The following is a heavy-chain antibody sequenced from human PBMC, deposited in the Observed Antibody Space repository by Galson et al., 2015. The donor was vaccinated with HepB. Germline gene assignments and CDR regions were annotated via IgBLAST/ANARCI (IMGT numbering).Heavy chain of an antibody. J-gene: IGHJ6*03. CDR1: GGTFSSYA. CDR3: ARGYYDSSGYYYGYYYYMDV. V-gene: IGHV1-69*13. Sequence: SVKVSCKASGGTFSSYAISWVRQAPGQGLEWMGGIIPIFGTANYAQKFQGRVTITADESTSTAYMELSSLRSEDTAVYYCARGYYDSSGYYYGYYYYMDVWGKGTTVTVSS. CDR2: IIPIFGTA. D-gene: IGHD3-22*01.